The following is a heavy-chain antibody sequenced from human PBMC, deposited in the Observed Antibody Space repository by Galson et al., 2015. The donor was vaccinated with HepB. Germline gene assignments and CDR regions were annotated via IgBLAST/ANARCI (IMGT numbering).Heavy chain of an antibody. V-gene: IGHV3-30*02. CDR3: AKRAYSSGWLDY. CDR2: IRYDGSNK. Sequence: LRLSCAASGFTFSSYGMHWVRQAPGKGLEWVAFIRYDGSNKYYADSVKGRFTISRDNSKNTLYLQMNSLRAEDTAVYYCAKRAYSSGWLDYWGQGTLVTVSS. CDR1: GFTFSSYG. J-gene: IGHJ4*02. D-gene: IGHD6-19*01.